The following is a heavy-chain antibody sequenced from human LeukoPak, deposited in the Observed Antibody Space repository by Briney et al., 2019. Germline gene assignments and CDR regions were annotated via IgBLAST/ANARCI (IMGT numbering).Heavy chain of an antibody. CDR2: ISSSSSYI. D-gene: IGHD3-22*01. V-gene: IGHV3-21*01. J-gene: IGHJ3*02. CDR1: GFTFSSYS. Sequence: GGSLRLSCPASGFTFSSYSMNWVRQAPGKGLEWVSSISSSSSYIYYADSVKGRFTISRDNAKNSLYLQMNSLRAEDTVVYYCAREWSKYYYDSSGYYELGAFDIWGQGTMVTVSS. CDR3: AREWSKYYYDSSGYYELGAFDI.